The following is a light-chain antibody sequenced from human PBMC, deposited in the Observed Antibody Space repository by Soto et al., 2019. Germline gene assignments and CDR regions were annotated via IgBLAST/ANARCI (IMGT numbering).Light chain of an antibody. CDR3: ARWDDRLTACV. V-gene: IGLV1-36*01. CDR1: NSNIGSNA. J-gene: IGLJ3*02. CDR2: YND. Sequence: QSVLTQSPSVSGAPRQSVNISCSGNNSNIGSNAVHWYQQLPGKAPKLLMYYNDMLPSGVSDRCSGCKSGASASLAIIGRQYDDEGAYYCARWDDRLTACVFGGGTKLTVL.